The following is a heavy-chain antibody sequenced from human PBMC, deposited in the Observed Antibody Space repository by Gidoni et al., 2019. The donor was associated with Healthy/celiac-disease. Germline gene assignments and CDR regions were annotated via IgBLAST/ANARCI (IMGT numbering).Heavy chain of an antibody. CDR1: GFTFSSYA. Sequence: QVQLVESGGGVVQPGRSLRLSCAASGFTFSSYAMHWVRQAPGKGLEWVAVISYDGSNKYYADSVKGRFTISRDNSKNTLYLQMNSLRAEDTAVYYCAREMWGDYVWGSYRFLDYWGQGTLVTVSS. CDR3: AREMWGDYVWGSYRFLDY. D-gene: IGHD3-16*02. CDR2: ISYDGSNK. V-gene: IGHV3-30-3*01. J-gene: IGHJ4*02.